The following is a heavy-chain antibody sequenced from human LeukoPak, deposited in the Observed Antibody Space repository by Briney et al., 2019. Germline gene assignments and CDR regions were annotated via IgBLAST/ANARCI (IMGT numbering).Heavy chain of an antibody. CDR1: GGSFRGYY. D-gene: IGHD4-17*01. CDR3: ARGRYGDYERYFDY. Sequence: SETLSLTCAVYGGSFRGYYWSWIRQPPGKGLEWIGEINHSESTNYNPSLKSRDTISVDTSKNQFSLKLSSVTAADTAVYSCARGRYGDYERYFDYWGQGTLVTVSS. J-gene: IGHJ4*02. CDR2: INHSEST. V-gene: IGHV4-34*01.